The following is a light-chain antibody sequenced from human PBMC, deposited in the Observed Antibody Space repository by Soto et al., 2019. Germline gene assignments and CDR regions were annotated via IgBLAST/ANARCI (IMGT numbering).Light chain of an antibody. Sequence: DIPMTQSPSSLSASVGDIVTINCQASQNINNYLNWYQQKPGRAPKILIYDASNLEAGVPSRFRGSGSGTDFTFTISRLQPEDIATYYCQQYENLPTFGQGTRLEIK. CDR2: DAS. CDR3: QQYENLPT. V-gene: IGKV1-33*01. J-gene: IGKJ5*01. CDR1: QNINNY.